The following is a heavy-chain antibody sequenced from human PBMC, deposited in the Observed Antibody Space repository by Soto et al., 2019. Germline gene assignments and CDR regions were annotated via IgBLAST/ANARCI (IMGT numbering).Heavy chain of an antibody. CDR3: ATSSFGDSSGYYSYFDY. J-gene: IGHJ4*02. V-gene: IGHV1-24*01. CDR2: FDPEDGET. D-gene: IGHD3-22*01. Sequence: ASVKVSCKVSGYTLTELSMHWVRQAPGKGLEWMGGFDPEDGETIYAQKFQGRVTMTEDTSTDTAYMELSSLRSEDTAVYYCATSSFGDSSGYYSYFDYWGQGTLVTVSS. CDR1: GYTLTELS.